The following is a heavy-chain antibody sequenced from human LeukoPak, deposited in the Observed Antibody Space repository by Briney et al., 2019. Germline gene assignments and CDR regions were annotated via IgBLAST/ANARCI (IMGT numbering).Heavy chain of an antibody. V-gene: IGHV3-74*01. CDR1: GFTFSSYW. J-gene: IGHJ4*02. D-gene: IGHD3-3*01. CDR2: INSDGSST. Sequence: GGSLRPSCAASGFTFSSYWMHWVRQAPGKGLVWVSRINSDGSSTSYADSVKGRFTISRDNAKNTLYLQMNSLRAEDTAVYYCASGDFWSGYPPGFQNYWGQGTLVTVSS. CDR3: ASGDFWSGYPPGFQNY.